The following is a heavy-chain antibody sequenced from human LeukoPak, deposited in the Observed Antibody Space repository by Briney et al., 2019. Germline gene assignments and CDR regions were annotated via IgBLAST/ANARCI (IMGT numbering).Heavy chain of an antibody. Sequence: GGSLRLSCAASGFTFSSYEMHWVRQAPGKGLEWVSYISSSGSTIYYADSVKGRFTISRDNAKNSLYLQMNSLRAEDTAVYYCATCGGDCQNVDYWGQGTLVTVSS. D-gene: IGHD2-21*02. CDR1: GFTFSSYE. V-gene: IGHV3-48*03. CDR2: ISSSGSTI. J-gene: IGHJ4*02. CDR3: ATCGGDCQNVDY.